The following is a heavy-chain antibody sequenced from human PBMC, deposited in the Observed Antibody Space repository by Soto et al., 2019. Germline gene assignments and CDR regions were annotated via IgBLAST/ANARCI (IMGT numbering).Heavy chain of an antibody. V-gene: IGHV1-18*01. CDR2: ISTYSGDT. D-gene: IGHD5-12*01. CDR3: ARHHGPTTSETWFDP. J-gene: IGHJ5*02. Sequence: ASVKVSCKASGYTFFTYDISWVRQAPGLGLEWMGWISTYSGDTKYAQKFQGRVTMTTDTSTTTAYLELRSLRSDDTAVYYCARHHGPTTSETWFDPWGQGTLVPVSP. CDR1: GYTFFTYD.